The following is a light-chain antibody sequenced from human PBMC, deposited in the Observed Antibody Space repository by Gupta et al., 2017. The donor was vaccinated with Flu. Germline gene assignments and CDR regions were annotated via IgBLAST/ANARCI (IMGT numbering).Light chain of an antibody. CDR3: QQRSDWIT. CDR2: DAS. CDR1: QSIANY. J-gene: IGKJ5*01. Sequence: EIVLTQSPGTLYLSPGERATLSCRASQSIANYLAWYQQTPGHAPMLLIYDASNSATGIPASCSGSGSGTDYTLTSSSLEHEDFAFYYCQQRSDWITFGQGTQLDIK. V-gene: IGKV3-11*01.